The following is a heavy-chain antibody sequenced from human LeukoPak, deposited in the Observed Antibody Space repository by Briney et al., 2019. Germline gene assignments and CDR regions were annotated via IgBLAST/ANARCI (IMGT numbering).Heavy chain of an antibody. V-gene: IGHV3-53*01. Sequence: GSLRLSCASSGFTVSSNYMSWVRQASGKGLEWVSVIYSGGSAYYADSVKGRFTISRDNFKNTLHLQMNSLRAEDTAVYYCAKARSGYSHYFDYWGQGTLVTVSS. CDR3: AKARSGYSHYFDY. CDR2: IYSGGSA. CDR1: GFTVSSNY. D-gene: IGHD3-22*01. J-gene: IGHJ4*02.